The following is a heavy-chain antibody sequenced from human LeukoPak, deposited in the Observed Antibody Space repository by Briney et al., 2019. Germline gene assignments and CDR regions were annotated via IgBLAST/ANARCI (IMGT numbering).Heavy chain of an antibody. CDR3: ARGERGVLRFLEWLPLSFDY. V-gene: IGHV1-8*01. Sequence: AASVKGSCKASGYTFTSYDINWVRQATGQRLEWMGWMNPNSGNTGYAQKFQGRVTMTRDTSISTAYMELSSLRSEDTAVYYCARGERGVLRFLEWLPLSFDYWGQGTLVTVSS. CDR2: MNPNSGNT. CDR1: GYTFTSYD. D-gene: IGHD3-3*01. J-gene: IGHJ4*02.